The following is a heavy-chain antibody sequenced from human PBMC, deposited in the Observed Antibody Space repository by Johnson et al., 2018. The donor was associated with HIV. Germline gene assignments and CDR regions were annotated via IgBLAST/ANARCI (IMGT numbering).Heavy chain of an antibody. J-gene: IGHJ3*02. Sequence: QVQLVESGGGLVQPGGSLRLSCAASGFTFSSYAMHWVRQAPGKGLEWVAVISYDGSNKYYADSVKGRFTISRDNSKNTLSLQMNSLRTEDTAMYYCAKGQSSGYPKDAFDIWGRGTIVIVSS. CDR2: ISYDGSNK. CDR3: AKGQSSGYPKDAFDI. CDR1: GFTFSSYA. D-gene: IGHD3-22*01. V-gene: IGHV3-30*04.